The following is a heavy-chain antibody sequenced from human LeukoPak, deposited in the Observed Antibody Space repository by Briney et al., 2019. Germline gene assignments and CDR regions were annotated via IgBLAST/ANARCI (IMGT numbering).Heavy chain of an antibody. D-gene: IGHD6-6*01. CDR1: GFTFSDYY. CDR2: ISSSGSTI. CDR3: ARVGQLAVFWFDP. V-gene: IGHV3-11*01. Sequence: TGGSLRLSCAASGFTFSDYYMSWIRQAPGKGLEWVSYISSSGSTIYYADSVKGRFTISRDNAKNSLYLQMNSLRAEDTAVYYCARVGQLAVFWFDPWGQGTLVTVSS. J-gene: IGHJ5*02.